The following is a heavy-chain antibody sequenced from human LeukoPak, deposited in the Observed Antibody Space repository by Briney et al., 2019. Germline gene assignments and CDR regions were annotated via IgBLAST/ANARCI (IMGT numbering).Heavy chain of an antibody. CDR3: ARGGIAESFDS. CDR1: GFTVSSKY. D-gene: IGHD6-13*01. V-gene: IGHV3-66*01. Sequence: GGSLRLSCAASGFTVSSKYMSWVRQAPGKGLEWVSVIYSGGSTYYADSVKGRFTISRDTSKNTLYLQMNRLRAEDTAVYYCARGGIAESFDSWGQGTLVTVSS. J-gene: IGHJ4*02. CDR2: IYSGGST.